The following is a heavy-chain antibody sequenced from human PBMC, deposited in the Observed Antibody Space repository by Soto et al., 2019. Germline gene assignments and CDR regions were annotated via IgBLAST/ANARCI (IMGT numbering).Heavy chain of an antibody. CDR3: SREGDFYGLDV. V-gene: IGHV3-49*04. J-gene: IGHJ6*02. CDR1: GFTSDDYDYA. CDR2: IRGSTYGGTT. Sequence: PGGSLRLSCTFSGFTSDDYDYALTWVRQAPGKGLQWLGLIRGSTYGGTTEYAASAKGRFTISRDDSKGIAYLQMNSLKTEDTAVYYCSREGDFYGLDVWGQGTTVTVSS.